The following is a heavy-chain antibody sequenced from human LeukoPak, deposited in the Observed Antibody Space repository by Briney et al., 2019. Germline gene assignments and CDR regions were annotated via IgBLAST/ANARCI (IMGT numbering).Heavy chain of an antibody. J-gene: IGHJ6*03. D-gene: IGHD6-19*01. CDR3: ARGSSGGTSGYYYYMDV. CDR2: INPNSGGT. Sequence: ASVKVSCKASGYTFTGYYMHWVRQAPGQGLEWMGWINPNSGGTNYAQKFQGRVTMTRDTSISTAYMELSRLRSDDTAVYYCARGSSGGTSGYYYYMDVWGKGTTVTVSS. V-gene: IGHV1-2*02. CDR1: GYTFTGYY.